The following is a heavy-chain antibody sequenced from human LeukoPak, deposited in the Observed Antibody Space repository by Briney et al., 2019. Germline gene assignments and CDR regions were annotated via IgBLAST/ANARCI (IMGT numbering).Heavy chain of an antibody. CDR2: IVVGSGNT. CDR3: AADSALIAAAGMANYYYYYGMDV. Sequence: GASVKVSCKASGFTFTSSAMQWVRQARGQRLEWIGRIVVGSGNTNYAQKFQERVTITGDMSTSTAYMELSSLRSEDTAVYYCAADSALIAAAGMANYYYYYGMDVWGQGTTVTVSS. CDR1: GFTFTSSA. V-gene: IGHV1-58*02. J-gene: IGHJ6*02. D-gene: IGHD6-13*01.